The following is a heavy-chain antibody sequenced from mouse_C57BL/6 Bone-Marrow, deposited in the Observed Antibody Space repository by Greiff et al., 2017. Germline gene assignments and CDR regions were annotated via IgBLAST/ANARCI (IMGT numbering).Heavy chain of an antibody. J-gene: IGHJ3*01. D-gene: IGHD3-1*01. CDR2: ISSGGDYI. CDR1: GFTFSSYA. CDR3: TRGFGAWFAY. V-gene: IGHV5-9-1*02. Sequence: EVKLEESGEGLVKPGGSLKLSCAASGFTFSSYAMSWVRQTPEKRLEWVAYISSGGDYIYYADTVKGRFTISRDNARNTLYLQMSSLKSEDTAMYYCTRGFGAWFAYWGQGTLVTVSA.